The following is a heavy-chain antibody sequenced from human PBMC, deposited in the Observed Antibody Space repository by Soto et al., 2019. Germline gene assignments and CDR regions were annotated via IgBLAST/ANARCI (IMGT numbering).Heavy chain of an antibody. CDR1: GYSFTSHY. Sequence: ASVKVSCKAIGYSFTSHYMHWVRQAPGQGLEWMGTIYPGGVNIGYAQKLQGRVTMTTDTSTSTAYMELRSLRSDDTAVYYCARDAPPEDYWGQGTLVTVSS. CDR2: IYPGGVNI. V-gene: IGHV1-46*01. CDR3: ARDAPPEDY. J-gene: IGHJ4*02.